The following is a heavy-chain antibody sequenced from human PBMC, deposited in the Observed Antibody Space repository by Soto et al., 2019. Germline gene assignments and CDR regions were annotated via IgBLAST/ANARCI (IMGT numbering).Heavy chain of an antibody. D-gene: IGHD4-4*01. V-gene: IGHV3-23*01. CDR3: ARDPAIYSGKFDYGLDV. CDR2: VGGSGDGT. CDR1: VFTFSTYT. J-gene: IGHJ6*02. Sequence: GSLRIACAASVFTFSTYTMTWVRQAPGKGLEWVSSVGGSGDGTYYADSVKGRFTISRDNAKNSLYLQMNSLRAEDTAVYFCARDPAIYSGKFDYGLDVWGRGTTVTVSS.